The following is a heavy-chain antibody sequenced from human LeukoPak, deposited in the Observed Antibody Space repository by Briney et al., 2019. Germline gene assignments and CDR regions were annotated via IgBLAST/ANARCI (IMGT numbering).Heavy chain of an antibody. CDR3: ARAPTTVTATYDDY. J-gene: IGHJ4*02. CDR2: IIPIFGTA. D-gene: IGHD4-11*01. V-gene: IGHV1-69*05. Sequence: VASVKVCCKASGGTFSSYAISWVRQAPGQGLEWMGGIIPIFGTANYAQKFQGRVTITTDESTSTAYMELSSLRSEDTAVYYCARAPTTVTATYDDYWGQGTLVTVSS. CDR1: GGTFSSYA.